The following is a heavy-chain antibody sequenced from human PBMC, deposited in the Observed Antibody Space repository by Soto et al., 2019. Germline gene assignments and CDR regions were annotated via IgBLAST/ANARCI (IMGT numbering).Heavy chain of an antibody. V-gene: IGHV3-23*01. J-gene: IGHJ4*02. Sequence: EVQLLESGGDLAQPGGSLRLICAASGFTFSNYAMTWVRQSPGKGLEWVSTITSAGSTFYGDTVKGRFTISRDNSKSTLYLQMNSLGAEDPAVYYCAKTDKFHSHSSGWANRFDSWGQGTLVTVCS. CDR3: AKTDKFHSHSSGWANRFDS. CDR2: ITSAGST. D-gene: IGHD6-19*01. CDR1: GFTFSNYA.